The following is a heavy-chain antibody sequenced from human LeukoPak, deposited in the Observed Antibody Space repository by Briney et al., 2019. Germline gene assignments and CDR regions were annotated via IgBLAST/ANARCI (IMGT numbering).Heavy chain of an antibody. CDR3: ARVQGYSYGYSFDY. J-gene: IGHJ4*02. V-gene: IGHV1-2*02. CDR1: GYTFTGYY. Sequence: ASVKVSCKASGYTFTGYYMHWVRQAPGQGLEWMGWINPNSGGTNYAQKFQGRVTMTRDTSISTAYMELSRLRSDDTAVYYCARVQGYSYGYSFDYWGQGTLVTVSS. D-gene: IGHD5-18*01. CDR2: INPNSGGT.